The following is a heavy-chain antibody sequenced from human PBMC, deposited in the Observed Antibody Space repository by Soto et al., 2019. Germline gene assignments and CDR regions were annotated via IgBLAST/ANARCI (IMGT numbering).Heavy chain of an antibody. CDR2: ISATGGST. V-gene: IGHV3-23*01. CDR3: AKQRVGRIRYRVLDA. Sequence: GGKLKNSGSAGAFPYSHCFLRLSWQSPVKGLEWISVISATGGSTYYADSVKGRFTISRDDSNNTVSLQMNTLRAEDSAGYYCAKQRVGRIRYRVLDAWGLGLPVPVFS. D-gene: IGHD1-26*01. CDR1: AFPYSHCF. J-gene: IGHJ4*01.